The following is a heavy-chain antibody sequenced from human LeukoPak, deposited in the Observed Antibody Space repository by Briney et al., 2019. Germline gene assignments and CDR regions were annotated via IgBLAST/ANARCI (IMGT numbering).Heavy chain of an antibody. V-gene: IGHV7-4-1*02. CDR2: INTNTGNP. Sequence: ASVKVSCKASGYTFTSYAMNWVRQAPGQGLEWMGWINTNTGNPTYAQGFTGRFVFPLDTFVSTAYLQISSLKAEDTAVYYCATYGRLSGPNWFDPWGQGTLVTVSS. CDR1: GYTFTSYA. CDR3: ATYGRLSGPNWFDP. D-gene: IGHD3-3*01. J-gene: IGHJ5*02.